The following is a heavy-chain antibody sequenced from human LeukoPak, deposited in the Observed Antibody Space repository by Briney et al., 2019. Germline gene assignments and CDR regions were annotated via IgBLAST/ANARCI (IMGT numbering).Heavy chain of an antibody. CDR1: GFTFSSYA. CDR2: ISGIGCST. J-gene: IGHJ4*02. D-gene: IGHD6-19*01. V-gene: IGHV3-23*01. Sequence: PGGYLTLSCAASGFTFSSYAMSWVRQATGKGLEGVSAISGIGCSTYYADSVKGRFTISSHNSNNTLYLQINSQTADGTDVHYFPKEGPRYSSAWYYFDYWGQGTLVPVSS. CDR3: PKEGPRYSSAWYYFDY.